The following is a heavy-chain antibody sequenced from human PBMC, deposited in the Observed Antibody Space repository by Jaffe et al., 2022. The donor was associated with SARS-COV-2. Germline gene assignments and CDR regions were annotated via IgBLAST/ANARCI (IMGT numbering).Heavy chain of an antibody. CDR1: GYTFTTYG. V-gene: IGHV1-3*01. D-gene: IGHD5-12*01. CDR2: INVGNDNK. J-gene: IGHJ4*02. Sequence: QVQLVQSGAEVKKPGASVKVSCKASGYTFTTYGIHWVRQAPGQRPEWMAGINVGNDNKYYSQNYEGRVTITRDTSASTVYMEVSSLRTEDTAVYYCARDSDIVATPYYFDYWGQGTLVTVSS. CDR3: ARDSDIVATPYYFDY.